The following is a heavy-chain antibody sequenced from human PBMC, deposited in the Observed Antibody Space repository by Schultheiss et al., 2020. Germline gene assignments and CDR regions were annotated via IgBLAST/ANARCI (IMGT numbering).Heavy chain of an antibody. CDR1: GFTFSNAW. Sequence: GGSLRLSCAASGFTFSNAWMSWVRQAPGKGLEWVSAISGSGGSTYYADSVKGRFTISRDNSKNSLYLQMNSLRTEDTALYYCAKDILLTMVRGGQSSRYYYYGMDVWGQGTTVIVSS. CDR2: ISGSGGST. J-gene: IGHJ6*02. D-gene: IGHD3-10*01. CDR3: AKDILLTMVRGGQSSRYYYYGMDV. V-gene: IGHV3-43*02.